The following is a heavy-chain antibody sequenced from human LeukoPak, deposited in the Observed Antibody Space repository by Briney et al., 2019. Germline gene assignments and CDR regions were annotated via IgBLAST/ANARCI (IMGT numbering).Heavy chain of an antibody. V-gene: IGHV4-4*07. Sequence: SETLSLTCTVSGGSISSYYWSWIRQPAGKGLEWIGRIYTSGSTNYNPSLKSRVTMSVDTSKNQFSLKLSSETAADTAVYYCARGYLWNWGNYYYYYGMDVWGQGTTVTVSS. CDR1: GGSISSYY. CDR2: IYTSGST. D-gene: IGHD7-27*01. J-gene: IGHJ6*02. CDR3: ARGYLWNWGNYYYYYGMDV.